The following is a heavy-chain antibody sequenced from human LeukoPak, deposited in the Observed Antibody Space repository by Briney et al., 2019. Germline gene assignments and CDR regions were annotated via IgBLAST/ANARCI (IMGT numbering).Heavy chain of an antibody. V-gene: IGHV3-20*04. CDR2: INWNGGST. CDR3: ASGGIYYGAAFDF. CDR1: GFTFKSYG. Sequence: PGGSLRLSCAASGFTFKSYGMHWVRQAPGKGLEWVSGINWNGGSTGYADSVKGRFTISRDNAKSSLYLQMNSLRAEDTALYYCASGGIYYGAAFDFWGQGTLVTVSS. D-gene: IGHD1-26*01. J-gene: IGHJ4*02.